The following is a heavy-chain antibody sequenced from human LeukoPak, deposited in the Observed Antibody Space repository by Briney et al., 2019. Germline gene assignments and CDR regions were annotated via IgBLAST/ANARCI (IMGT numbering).Heavy chain of an antibody. J-gene: IGHJ4*02. CDR1: GYTFTGYY. CDR2: INPNSGGT. D-gene: IGHD3-3*01. Sequence: GASVKASCKASGYTFTGYYMHWVRQAPGQGLEWMGWINPNSGGTNYAQKFQGRVTMTRDTSISTAYMELSRLRSDDTAVYYCARSTATQYDFWSGYSYFDYWGQGTLVTVSS. CDR3: ARSTATQYDFWSGYSYFDY. V-gene: IGHV1-2*02.